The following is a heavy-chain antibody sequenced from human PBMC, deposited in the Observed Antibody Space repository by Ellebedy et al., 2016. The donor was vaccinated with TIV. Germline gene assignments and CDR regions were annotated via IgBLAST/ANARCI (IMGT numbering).Heavy chain of an antibody. CDR2: ISSSSSTI. V-gene: IGHV3-48*01. D-gene: IGHD3-3*01. Sequence: GESLKISXAASGFTFSSYSMNWVRQAPGKGLEWVSYISSSSSTIYYADSVKGRFTISRDNAKNTLYLQMNSLRAEDTAVYYCARDSGYDFWSGYYSGWYFDYWGQGTLVTVSS. J-gene: IGHJ4*02. CDR1: GFTFSSYS. CDR3: ARDSGYDFWSGYYSGWYFDY.